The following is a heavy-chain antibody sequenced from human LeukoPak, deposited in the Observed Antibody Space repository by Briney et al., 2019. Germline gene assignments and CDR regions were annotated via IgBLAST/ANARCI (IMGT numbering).Heavy chain of an antibody. D-gene: IGHD5-18*01. V-gene: IGHV3-21*01. Sequence: GGSLRLSCAASGFTFSSYSMNWVRQAPGKGLKWVSSISSSSSYIYYADSVKGRFTISRDNAKNSLYLQMNSLRAEDTAVYYCARDGGYSYGFDYWGQGTLVTVSS. CDR1: GFTFSSYS. J-gene: IGHJ4*02. CDR2: ISSSSSYI. CDR3: ARDGGYSYGFDY.